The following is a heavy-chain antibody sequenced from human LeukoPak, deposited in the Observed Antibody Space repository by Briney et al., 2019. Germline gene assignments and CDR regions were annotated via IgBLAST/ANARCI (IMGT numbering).Heavy chain of an antibody. Sequence: GGSLRLSCAPPGLTISTSGMVWVRQAPGKGLEWVAFIRYDGSNKYYADSVRGRFTISRDNSKNTLYLQINSLKAEDTAVYYCAKRKGETAMVYFDHWGQGTLVTVSS. V-gene: IGHV3-30*02. CDR1: GLTISTSG. D-gene: IGHD5-18*01. CDR3: AKRKGETAMVYFDH. CDR2: IRYDGSNK. J-gene: IGHJ4*02.